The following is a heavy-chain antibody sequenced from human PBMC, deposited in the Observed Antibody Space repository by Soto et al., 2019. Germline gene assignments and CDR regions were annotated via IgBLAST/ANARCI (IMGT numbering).Heavy chain of an antibody. CDR3: ARDRGAAAGRFDY. CDR2: INPNSGGT. D-gene: IGHD6-13*01. CDR1: GYTFTGYY. V-gene: IGHV1-2*02. J-gene: IGHJ4*02. Sequence: ASVKVSCKASGYTFTGYYMHWVRQAPGRGLEWMGWINPNSGGTNYAQKFQGRVTMTRDTSISTAYMELSRLRSDDTAVYYCARDRGAAAGRFDYWGQGTLVTVSS.